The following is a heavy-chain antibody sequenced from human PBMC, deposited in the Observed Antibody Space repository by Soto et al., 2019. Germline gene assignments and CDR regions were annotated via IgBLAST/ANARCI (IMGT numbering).Heavy chain of an antibody. CDR2: IYYSGST. V-gene: IGHV4-39*01. CDR3: ARQRTSVVTQAYFDV. CDR1: GDSISSRSYY. Sequence: SETLSLTCTVTGDSISSRSYYWGWIRQPPGKGLEWIGSIYYSGSTYNNPSLRSRVSMSIDTSKDQFSLKLKSVTAADTALYFCARQRTSVVTQAYFDVWGPGPLVTVSS. D-gene: IGHD2-21*02. J-gene: IGHJ4*02.